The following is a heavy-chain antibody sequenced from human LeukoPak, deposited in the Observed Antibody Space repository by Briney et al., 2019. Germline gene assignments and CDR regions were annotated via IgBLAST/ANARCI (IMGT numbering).Heavy chain of an antibody. V-gene: IGHV4-61*02. D-gene: IGHD2-15*01. CDR3: AREVVRDAFDI. J-gene: IGHJ3*02. Sequence: SETLSLTCTVSGGSISSGSYYWSWIRQPAGKGLEWIGRIYTSGDTHYSPSLKSRVTISVDTSKNQFSLKLSSVTAADTAVYYCAREVVRDAFDIWGQRTMVTVSS. CDR2: IYTSGDT. CDR1: GGSISSGSYY.